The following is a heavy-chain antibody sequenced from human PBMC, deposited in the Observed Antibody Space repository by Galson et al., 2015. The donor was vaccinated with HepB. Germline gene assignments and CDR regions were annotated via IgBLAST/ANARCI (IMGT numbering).Heavy chain of an antibody. CDR3: ARVLAGVYTAMVSDAFDI. J-gene: IGHJ3*02. Sequence: QSGAEVKKPGESLKISCTGSGYSFTSYWIGWVRQMPGKGLEWMGIIYPGDSDTRHSTSFQGQVTISADKSISTAYLQWSSLKASDTAMYYCARVLAGVYTAMVSDAFDIWGQGTMVTVSS. CDR2: IYPGDSDT. V-gene: IGHV5-51*01. D-gene: IGHD5-18*01. CDR1: GYSFTSYW.